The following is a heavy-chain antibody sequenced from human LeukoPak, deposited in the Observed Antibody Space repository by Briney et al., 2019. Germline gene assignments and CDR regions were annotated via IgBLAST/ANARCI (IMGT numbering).Heavy chain of an antibody. CDR2: ISSSSSYI. D-gene: IGHD3-22*01. J-gene: IGHJ5*02. V-gene: IGHV3-21*01. CDR1: GFTFSSYA. Sequence: GGSLRLSCAASGFTFSSYAMSWVRQAPGRGLEWVSSISSSSSYIYYADSVKGRFTISRDNAKNSLYLQMNSLRAKDTALYYCARDYYDSSGSSWFDPWGRGTLVTVSS. CDR3: ARDYYDSSGSSWFDP.